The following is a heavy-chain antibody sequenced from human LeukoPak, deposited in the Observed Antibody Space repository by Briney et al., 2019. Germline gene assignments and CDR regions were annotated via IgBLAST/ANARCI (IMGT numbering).Heavy chain of an antibody. D-gene: IGHD4-17*01. J-gene: IGHJ4*02. Sequence: GGTLRLSCAASGFTFSSYGMSWLRQAPGKGLEWVSGISGSGDESYYLDSVRGRFTISRDNSKNTLYMQMNSLRAEDTAVYYCARDLNGDYDYWGQGTLVTVSS. V-gene: IGHV3-23*01. CDR2: ISGSGDES. CDR1: GFTFSSYG. CDR3: ARDLNGDYDY.